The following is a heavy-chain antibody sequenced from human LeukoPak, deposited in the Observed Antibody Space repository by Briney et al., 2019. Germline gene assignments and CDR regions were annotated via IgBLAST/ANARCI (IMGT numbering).Heavy chain of an antibody. CDR2: ISSSSSYI. J-gene: IGHJ4*02. D-gene: IGHD3-3*01. Sequence: RAGGSLRLSCAASGFTFSSYSMNWVRQAPGKGLEWVSSISSSSSYIYYAGSVKGRFIVSRDNAKNSLYLQMNSLRAEDTAVYYCARQYYDFWSGYYTADYYFDYWGQGTLVTVSS. V-gene: IGHV3-21*01. CDR1: GFTFSSYS. CDR3: ARQYYDFWSGYYTADYYFDY.